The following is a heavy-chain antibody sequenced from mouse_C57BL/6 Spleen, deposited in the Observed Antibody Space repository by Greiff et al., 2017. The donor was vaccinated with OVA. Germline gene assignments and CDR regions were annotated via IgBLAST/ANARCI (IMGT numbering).Heavy chain of an antibody. V-gene: IGHV1-69*01. CDR2: IYPSDSYT. CDR3: AGGGDSYPCGCFAY. D-gene: IGHD2-12*01. CDR1: GYTFTSYW. J-gene: IGHJ2*01. Sequence: QVQLQQSGAELVMPGASVKLSCKASGYTFTSYWMHWVKQRPGQGLEWIGEIYPSDSYTNYNQKFKGKSTLTADKSSSTAYMQLSSLTSEDSAVYYSAGGGDSYPCGCFAYWGQGTTLTVSA.